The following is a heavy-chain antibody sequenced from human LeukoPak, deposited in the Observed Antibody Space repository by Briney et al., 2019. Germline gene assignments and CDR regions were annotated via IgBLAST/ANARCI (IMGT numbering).Heavy chain of an antibody. V-gene: IGHV4-61*02. Sequence: SETLSLTCTVSGGSVTSGNYYWNWIRQPAGKGLERIGRIYTNGGASYNPSLKSRVTISIDASKNQFSLKLSSVTAADTAVYYCAREPPGYWGQGILVSVSS. J-gene: IGHJ4*02. CDR1: GGSVTSGNYY. CDR3: AREPPGY. CDR2: IYTNGGA.